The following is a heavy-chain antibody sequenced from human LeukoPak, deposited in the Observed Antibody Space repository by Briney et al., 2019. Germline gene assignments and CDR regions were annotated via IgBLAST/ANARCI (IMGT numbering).Heavy chain of an antibody. CDR1: GYTFTGYY. D-gene: IGHD2-15*01. Sequence: GASVKVSCKASGYTFTGYYMHRVRQAPGQGLEWMGRINPNSGGTNYAQKFQGRVTMTRDTSISTAYMELSRLRSDDTAVYYCASSLYCSGGSCYKWYYYMDVWGKGTTVTVSS. J-gene: IGHJ6*03. V-gene: IGHV1-2*06. CDR2: INPNSGGT. CDR3: ASSLYCSGGSCYKWYYYMDV.